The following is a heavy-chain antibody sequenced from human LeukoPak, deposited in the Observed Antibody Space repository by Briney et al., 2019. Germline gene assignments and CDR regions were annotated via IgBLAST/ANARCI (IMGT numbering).Heavy chain of an antibody. D-gene: IGHD4-17*01. V-gene: IGHV4-39*01. CDR1: GGSISSSIYY. J-gene: IGHJ4*02. CDR3: ARQRRIPPKYGDEFDY. CDR2: IYYSGST. Sequence: PSETLSLTCTVSGGSISSSIYYWGWIRQPPGKGLEWIGSIYYSGSTYYNPSLKSRVTISVDTSKNQFSLKLSSVTAADTAVYYCARQRRIPPKYGDEFDYWGQGTLVTVSS.